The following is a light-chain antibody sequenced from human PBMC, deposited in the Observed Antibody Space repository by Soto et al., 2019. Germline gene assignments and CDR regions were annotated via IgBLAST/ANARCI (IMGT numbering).Light chain of an antibody. CDR3: QQYGSSSYT. J-gene: IGKJ2*01. CDR2: GAS. V-gene: IGKV3-20*01. CDR1: QSVSSNY. Sequence: EIVLTHSPGTLSLSPGERATLSCRASQSVSSNYLAWYQQKPGQAPRLLIYGASSRATGIPDRFSGNGSGTDFTLTISRLEPEDFAVYYCQQYGSSSYTFGQGTKLEIK.